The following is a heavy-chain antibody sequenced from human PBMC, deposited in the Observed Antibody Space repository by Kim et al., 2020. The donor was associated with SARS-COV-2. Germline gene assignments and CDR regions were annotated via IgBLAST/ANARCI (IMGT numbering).Heavy chain of an antibody. Sequence: SETLSLTCAVYGGSFSGYYWSWIRQPPGKGLEWIGEINHSGNTDYNPSLKSRVTISVETSKNQFSLKLSSVTAADTAVYYCARQNKRVTMVLRWYFDRWARGTLVTVSS. D-gene: IGHD3-10*01. CDR1: GGSFSGYY. CDR2: INHSGNT. CDR3: ARQNKRVTMVLRWYFDR. V-gene: IGHV4-34*01. J-gene: IGHJ2*01.